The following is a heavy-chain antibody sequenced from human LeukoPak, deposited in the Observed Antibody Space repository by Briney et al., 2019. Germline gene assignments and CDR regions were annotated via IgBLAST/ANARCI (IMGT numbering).Heavy chain of an antibody. D-gene: IGHD3-9*01. CDR2: ISDSGSTR. Sequence: GRSLRLSCAASGFTFSSYEMNWVRQAPGKGLEWVSYISDSGSTRYYADSVKGRFTISRDNAENSLFLQMNSLRAEDTALYYCARVGRALHDILTGHYRDYWGQGTLVTVSS. CDR1: GFTFSSYE. V-gene: IGHV3-48*03. CDR3: ARVGRALHDILTGHYRDY. J-gene: IGHJ4*02.